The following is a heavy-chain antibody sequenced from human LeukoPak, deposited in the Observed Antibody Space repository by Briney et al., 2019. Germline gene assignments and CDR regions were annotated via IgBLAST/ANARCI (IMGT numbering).Heavy chain of an antibody. V-gene: IGHV1-69*13. Sequence: SVKVSCKASGGTFSSYAISWVRQAPGQGLEWMGGIIPIFGAANYAQKFQGRVAITADESTSTAYMELSSLRSEDTAVYYCAREGYCSGGSCYSGGFDYWGQGTLVTVSS. D-gene: IGHD2-15*01. CDR3: AREGYCSGGSCYSGGFDY. CDR1: GGTFSSYA. J-gene: IGHJ4*02. CDR2: IIPIFGAA.